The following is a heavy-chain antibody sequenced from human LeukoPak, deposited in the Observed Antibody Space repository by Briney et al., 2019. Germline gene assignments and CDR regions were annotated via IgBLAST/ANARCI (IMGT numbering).Heavy chain of an antibody. CDR3: ARRHRKNWNYGPYYYYMDV. CDR2: IYYSGST. D-gene: IGHD1-7*01. J-gene: IGHJ6*03. Sequence: SETLFLTCTVSGGSISSYYWSWIRQPPGKGLEWIGYIYYSGSTNYNPSLKSLVTISVDTSKNQFSLKLSSVTAADTAVYYCARRHRKNWNYGPYYYYMDVWGKEPTVTVSS. V-gene: IGHV4-59*01. CDR1: GGSISSYY.